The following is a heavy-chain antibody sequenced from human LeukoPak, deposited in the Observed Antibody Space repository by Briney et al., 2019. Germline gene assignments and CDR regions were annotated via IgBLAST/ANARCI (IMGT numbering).Heavy chain of an antibody. CDR3: AREGVGGFDI. J-gene: IGHJ3*02. Sequence: GGSLRLSCTTSGFTFSNYWMSWVRQAPGKGLEWVANIKQDGTEKGYLDSVKGRFTISRDNAKNSLYLQLNSLRAEDTAVYYCAREGVGGFDIWGQGTVVTVSS. D-gene: IGHD3-16*01. V-gene: IGHV3-7*01. CDR2: IKQDGTEK. CDR1: GFTFSNYW.